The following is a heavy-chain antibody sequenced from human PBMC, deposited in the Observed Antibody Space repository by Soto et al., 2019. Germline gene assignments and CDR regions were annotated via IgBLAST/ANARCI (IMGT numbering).Heavy chain of an antibody. CDR2: ISPTSGDT. CDR1: GYTFTGYD. V-gene: IGHV1-2*04. D-gene: IGHD2-2*01. Sequence: QVQLVQSGAEVKKPGASVKVSCKASGYTFTGYDMHWVRQAPGQGLEWMGWISPTSGDTNYAQKFQGWVTMTRDTSISTAYMELSRLRSDDTAVYYCARTHCSSISCYVGSWDYWGQGTLVTVSS. CDR3: ARTHCSSISCYVGSWDY. J-gene: IGHJ4*02.